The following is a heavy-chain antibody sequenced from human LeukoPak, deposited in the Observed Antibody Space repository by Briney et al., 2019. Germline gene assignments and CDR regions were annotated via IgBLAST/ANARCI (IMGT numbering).Heavy chain of an antibody. J-gene: IGHJ6*03. Sequence: PGGSLRLSCAASGFTFSSYAMSWVHQAPGKGLEWVSGIIDNGYITYYANSVRGRFTISRDNSKNTLFLQMNSPRAEDTAVYYCAKLGGQEVHNYYVAVWGKGTTVAVSS. CDR1: GFTFSSYA. D-gene: IGHD3-16*01. V-gene: IGHV3-23*01. CDR3: AKLGGQEVHNYYVAV. CDR2: IIDNGYIT.